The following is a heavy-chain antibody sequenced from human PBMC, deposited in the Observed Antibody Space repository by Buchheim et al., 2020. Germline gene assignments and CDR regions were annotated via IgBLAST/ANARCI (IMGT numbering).Heavy chain of an antibody. J-gene: IGHJ4*02. CDR2: IAPSDSYT. CDR3: ATPSYEASGSQFDY. D-gene: IGHD3-10*01. CDR1: GYSFTNYW. V-gene: IGHV5-10-1*03. Sequence: EVQLVQSGAEMKKPGESLRISCKGSGYSFTNYWISWVRQMPGKGLEWMGRIAPSDSYTNYRPSFQGHVTIPADQSINTTYPQWSSLKASDTAMYYCATPSYEASGSQFDYWGQGTL.